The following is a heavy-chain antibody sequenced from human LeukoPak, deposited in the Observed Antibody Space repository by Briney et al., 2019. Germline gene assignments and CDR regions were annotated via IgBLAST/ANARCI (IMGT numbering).Heavy chain of an antibody. D-gene: IGHD3-10*01. CDR1: GFTFSSYA. CDR3: AKDVAYYGSGSLGY. Sequence: GASLRLSCAASGFTFSSYAMSWVRQAPGKGLEWVSAISGSGGSTYYADSVKGRFTISRDNSKNTLYLQMNSLRAEDTAVYYCAKDVAYYGSGSLGYWGQGTLVTVSS. J-gene: IGHJ4*02. CDR2: ISGSGGST. V-gene: IGHV3-23*01.